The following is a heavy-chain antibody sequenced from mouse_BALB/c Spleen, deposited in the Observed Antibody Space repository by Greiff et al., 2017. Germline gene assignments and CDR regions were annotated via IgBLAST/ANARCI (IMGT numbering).Heavy chain of an antibody. J-gene: IGHJ3*01. CDR3: ARSLYYGNYEFAY. D-gene: IGHD2-1*01. CDR2: INPYNDGT. Sequence: VHVKQSGPELVKPGASVKMSCKASGYTFTSYVMHWVKQKPGQGLEWIGYINPYNDGTKYNEKFKGKATLTSDKSSSTAYMQLSSLTSEDSAVYYCARSLYYGNYEFAYWGQGTLVTVSA. V-gene: IGHV1-14*01. CDR1: GYTFTSYV.